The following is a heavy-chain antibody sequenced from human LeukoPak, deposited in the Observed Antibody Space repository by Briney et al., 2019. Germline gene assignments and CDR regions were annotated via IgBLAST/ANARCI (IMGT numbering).Heavy chain of an antibody. V-gene: IGHV3-23*01. J-gene: IGHJ4*02. Sequence: GGSLRLSCAASGFTFSSYGMSWVHQAPGRGLEWVSVISGSGGNTDYADSVKGRFTISRDNSKNTLYLQMNSLRAEDTAVYYCAKDLGYDYVWGEGNFYDYWGQGTLVTVSS. CDR3: AKDLGYDYVWGEGNFYDY. CDR1: GFTFSSYG. CDR2: ISGSGGNT. D-gene: IGHD3-16*01.